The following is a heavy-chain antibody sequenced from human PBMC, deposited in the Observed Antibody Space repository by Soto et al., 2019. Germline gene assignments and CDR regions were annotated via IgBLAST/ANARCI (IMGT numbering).Heavy chain of an antibody. CDR1: GASVSSDYYY. J-gene: IGHJ4*02. Sequence: QVQLQESGPGLVEPSQTLSLTCTVSGASVSSDYYYWSWIRQPPGRGLEWIGHIYNSGSTYSNPSLKSRVTVSLDTSKNKFSLNLSSVTDSDTAVYYWARGPSGDKVDYWGQGTMVTVSS. CDR3: ARGPSGDKVDY. V-gene: IGHV4-30-4*01. D-gene: IGHD1-26*01. CDR2: IYNSGST.